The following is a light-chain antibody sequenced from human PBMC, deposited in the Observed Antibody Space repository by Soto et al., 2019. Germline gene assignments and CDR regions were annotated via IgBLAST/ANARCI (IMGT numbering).Light chain of an antibody. J-gene: IGKJ2*01. V-gene: IGKV1-5*01. CDR2: DVS. Sequence: DIQMTQSPSTLSASVGDRVTITCRASQSISSWLAWYQQKPGKAPKLLIYDVSNLQSGVPSRFSGSGSGTEFTLTIGSLQPDDFAIYHCQQYSTHSTFGQGTKVDIK. CDR3: QQYSTHST. CDR1: QSISSW.